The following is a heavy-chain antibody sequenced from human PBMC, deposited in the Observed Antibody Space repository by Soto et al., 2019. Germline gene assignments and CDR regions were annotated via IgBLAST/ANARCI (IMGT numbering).Heavy chain of an antibody. CDR3: AKDQLGYCSGGSCYYYGMDV. CDR1: GFTFSSYG. J-gene: IGHJ6*02. D-gene: IGHD2-15*01. V-gene: IGHV3-30*18. Sequence: QVQLVESGGGVVQPERSLRLSCAASGFTFSSYGMHWVRQAPGKGLEWVAVISYDGSNKYYADSVKGRFTISRDNSKNTLYLQMNSLRAEDTAVYYCAKDQLGYCSGGSCYYYGMDVWGQGTTVTVSS. CDR2: ISYDGSNK.